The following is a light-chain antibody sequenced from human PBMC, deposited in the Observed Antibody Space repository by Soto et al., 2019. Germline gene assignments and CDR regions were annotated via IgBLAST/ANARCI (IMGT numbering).Light chain of an antibody. J-gene: IGKJ4*01. CDR3: QQYNKWPLT. Sequence: EIVMTQSPATLSVSPGERATLSCRASQSVSSNLAWYQHKPGQAPRLLIYGASTRATGIPARFSGSGSGTESTLTISSLQSEDFAVYYCQQYNKWPLTFGGGTKLEIK. CDR1: QSVSSN. V-gene: IGKV3-15*01. CDR2: GAS.